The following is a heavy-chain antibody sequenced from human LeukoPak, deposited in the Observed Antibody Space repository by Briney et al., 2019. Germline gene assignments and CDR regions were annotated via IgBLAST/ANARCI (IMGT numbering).Heavy chain of an antibody. Sequence: ASVKVSCKASGYTFTGYYMHWLRQAPGQGLEWMGWINPNSGGTNYAQKFQGRVTMTRDTSISTAYMELSRLRSDDTAVYYCARGLNNGYSSSWYVHWLDPWGQGTLVTVSS. CDR3: ARGLNNGYSSSWYVHWLDP. CDR1: GYTFTGYY. D-gene: IGHD6-13*01. V-gene: IGHV1-2*02. CDR2: INPNSGGT. J-gene: IGHJ5*02.